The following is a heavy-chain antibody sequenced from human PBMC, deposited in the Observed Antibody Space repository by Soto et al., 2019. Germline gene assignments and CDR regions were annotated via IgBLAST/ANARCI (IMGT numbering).Heavy chain of an antibody. V-gene: IGHV3-11*01. D-gene: IGHD3-9*01. J-gene: IGHJ4*02. Sequence: QVQLVESGGGLVKPGGSLRLSCAASGFTFSDYYMSWIRQAPGKGLEWITYMSNSGSTIYYADSVKGRFTISRDNAKNSLSLQMNSLRAEDTAMYYCARIPLGYTGYVDYWGQGILVTVSS. CDR2: MSNSGSTI. CDR3: ARIPLGYTGYVDY. CDR1: GFTFSDYY.